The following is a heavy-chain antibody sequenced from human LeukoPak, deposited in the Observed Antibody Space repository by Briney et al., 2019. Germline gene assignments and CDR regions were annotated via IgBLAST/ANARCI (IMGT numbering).Heavy chain of an antibody. CDR2: INPSGGST. CDR3: ASDYYYGSGSYYKDYYYMDV. J-gene: IGHJ6*03. D-gene: IGHD3-10*01. V-gene: IGHV1-46*01. Sequence: GASVKVSCKASGYTFTSYYMHWVRQAPGQGLEWMGIINPSGGSTSYAQKFQGRVTMTRDMSTSTVYMELSSLRSEDTAVYYCASDYYYGSGSYYKDYYYMDVWGKGTTVTVSS. CDR1: GYTFTSYY.